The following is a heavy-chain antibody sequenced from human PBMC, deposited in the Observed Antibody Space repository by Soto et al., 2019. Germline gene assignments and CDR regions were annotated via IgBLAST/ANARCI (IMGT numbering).Heavy chain of an antibody. CDR2: IYPGDSDT. J-gene: IGHJ6*02. CDR3: ARPGLSDIVIVPAARYYYYGMDV. Sequence: RQMPGKGLEWMGIIYPGDSDTRYSPSFQGQVTISADKHISTAHLHCSSRTASDTAMSSCARPGLSDIVIVPAARYYYYGMDVWGQGTTVTVYS. D-gene: IGHD2-2*01. V-gene: IGHV5-51*04.